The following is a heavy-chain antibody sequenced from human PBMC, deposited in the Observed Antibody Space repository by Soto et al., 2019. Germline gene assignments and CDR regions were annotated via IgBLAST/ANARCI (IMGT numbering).Heavy chain of an antibody. V-gene: IGHV5-10-1*01. Sequence: SGESLKISYKGSGYSFTRYSINWVRQMPGQGLEWMGRIDPSDSQTYYSPSFRGHVTISVTKSITTVFLQWSSLRASDTAMYYCARQIYDSDTGPNFQYYFDSWGQGTPVTVSS. J-gene: IGHJ4*02. CDR2: IDPSDSQT. CDR1: GYSFTRYS. D-gene: IGHD3-22*01. CDR3: ARQIYDSDTGPNFQYYFDS.